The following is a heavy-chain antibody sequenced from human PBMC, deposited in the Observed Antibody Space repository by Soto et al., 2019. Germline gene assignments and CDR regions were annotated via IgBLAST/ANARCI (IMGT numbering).Heavy chain of an antibody. Sequence: SYRVSGGKCSDYVGGWMSKKPGKGLEWMAIIYPADSDTIYSPSFQGQVTISADKSIYTAYLQWSSLKASDTAMYYCAISNTIFGVVDYYYYGMDVWGQGTTAPSP. CDR1: GGKCSDYV. J-gene: IGHJ6*02. CDR3: AISNTIFGVVDYYYYGMDV. V-gene: IGHV5-51*01. CDR2: IYPADSDT. D-gene: IGHD3-3*01.